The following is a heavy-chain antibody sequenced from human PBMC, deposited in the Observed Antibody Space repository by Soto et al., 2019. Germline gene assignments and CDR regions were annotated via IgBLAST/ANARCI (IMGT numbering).Heavy chain of an antibody. V-gene: IGHV1-18*04. Sequence: ASVKVSCKASGYTFTSYGISWVRQAPGRGLEWMGWISAYNGNTNYAQKLQGRVTMTTDTSTSTAYMELRSLRSDDTAVYYCAREYYDSSGYYFDYWGQGTLVTVSS. D-gene: IGHD3-22*01. J-gene: IGHJ4*02. CDR2: ISAYNGNT. CDR3: AREYYDSSGYYFDY. CDR1: GYTFTSYG.